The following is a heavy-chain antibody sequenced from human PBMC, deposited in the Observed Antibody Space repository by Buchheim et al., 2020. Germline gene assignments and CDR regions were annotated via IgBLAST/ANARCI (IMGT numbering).Heavy chain of an antibody. D-gene: IGHD3-16*02. V-gene: IGHV3-30*04. CDR1: GFTFSSYA. CDR3: ARALAAGYDYVWGSYRYDYFDY. J-gene: IGHJ4*02. Sequence: QVQLVESGGGVVQPGRSLRLSCAASGFTFSSYAMHWVRQAPGKGLEWVAVISYDGSNKYYADSVKGRFTISSDNSKNTLYTQMNSLRAEDTAVYYCARALAAGYDYVWGSYRYDYFDYWGQGTL. CDR2: ISYDGSNK.